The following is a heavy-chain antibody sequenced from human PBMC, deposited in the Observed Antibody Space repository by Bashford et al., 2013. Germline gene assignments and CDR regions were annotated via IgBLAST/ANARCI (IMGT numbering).Heavy chain of an antibody. Sequence: SVKVSCKASGGTFSSYSVNWIRQAPGQGLEWLGGIIPTFGKPNYAQKFQGRVTITADKSTLTAYMELRDLTFDDTAVYFCARGQRLTAMTTRFDPWGQGTLVTVSS. J-gene: IGHJ5*02. CDR1: GGTFSSYS. CDR2: IIPTFGKP. D-gene: IGHD4-11*01. CDR3: ARGQRLTAMTTRFDP. V-gene: IGHV1-69*06.